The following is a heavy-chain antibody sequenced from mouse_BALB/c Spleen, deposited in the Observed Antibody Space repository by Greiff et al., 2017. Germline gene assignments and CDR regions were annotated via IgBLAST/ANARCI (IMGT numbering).Heavy chain of an antibody. CDR2: IWAGGST. CDR3: ARGYYYGSSYVEYFDY. D-gene: IGHD1-1*01. V-gene: IGHV2-9*02. CDR1: GFSLTSYG. Sequence: QVQLQQSGPGLVAPSQSLSITCTVSGFSLTSYGVHWVRQPPGKGLEWLGVIWAGGSTNYNSALMSRLSISKDNSKSQVFLKMNSLQTDDTAMYYCARGYYYGSSYVEYFDYWGQGTTLTVSS. J-gene: IGHJ2*01.